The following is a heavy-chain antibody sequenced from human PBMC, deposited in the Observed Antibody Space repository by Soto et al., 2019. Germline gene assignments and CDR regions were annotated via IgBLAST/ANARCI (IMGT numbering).Heavy chain of an antibody. CDR1: GGSISSSSYY. J-gene: IGHJ4*02. Sequence: SETLSLTCTVSGGSISSSSYYWGWIRQPPGKGLEWIGSIYYSGSTYYNPSLKSRVTISVDTSKNQFSLKLSSVTAADTAVYYCARHSDWLTRTGYYFDYWGQGTLVTVSS. CDR2: IYYSGST. CDR3: ARHSDWLTRTGYYFDY. D-gene: IGHD3-9*01. V-gene: IGHV4-39*01.